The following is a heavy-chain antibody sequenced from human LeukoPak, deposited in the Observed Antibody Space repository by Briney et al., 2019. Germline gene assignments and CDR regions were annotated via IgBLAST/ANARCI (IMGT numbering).Heavy chain of an antibody. Sequence: GGSLRLSCAASGFTFSSFSMTWVRQAPGKGLEWISYMHSTSSPIYYADSVKGRFTVSRDSAKNSLYLQMNRLTAEDTAVYYCGRGGSTGSWFNYWGQGTLVTVSS. D-gene: IGHD6-13*01. CDR1: GFTFSSFS. CDR3: GRGGSTGSWFNY. J-gene: IGHJ4*02. CDR2: MHSTSSPI. V-gene: IGHV3-48*01.